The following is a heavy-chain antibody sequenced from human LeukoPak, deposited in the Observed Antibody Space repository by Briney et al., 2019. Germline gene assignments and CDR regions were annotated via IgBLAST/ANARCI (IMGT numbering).Heavy chain of an antibody. Sequence: ASVKVSCKASGGTFSSYAISWVRQAPGQGLEWMGGIIPIFGTANYAQKFQGRVTITADESTSTAYMELSSLRSEDTAVYYCARGVQQWLVHYLDYWGQGTLVTVSS. D-gene: IGHD6-19*01. CDR1: GGTFSSYA. CDR3: ARGVQQWLVHYLDY. V-gene: IGHV1-69*13. CDR2: IIPIFGTA. J-gene: IGHJ4*02.